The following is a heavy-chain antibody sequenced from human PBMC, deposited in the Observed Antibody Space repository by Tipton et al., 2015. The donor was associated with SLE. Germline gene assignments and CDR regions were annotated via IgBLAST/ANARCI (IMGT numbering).Heavy chain of an antibody. V-gene: IGHV4-34*01. CDR2: INHSGST. CDR3: ARHRATVTSDY. D-gene: IGHD4-11*01. CDR1: GGSFSGYY. J-gene: IGHJ4*02. Sequence: TLSLTCAVYGGSFSGYYWSWIRQPPGKGLEWIGEINHSGSTNYNPSLKSRVTISVDTSKNQFSLKLSSVTAADTAVYYCARHRATVTSDYWGQGTLVTVSS.